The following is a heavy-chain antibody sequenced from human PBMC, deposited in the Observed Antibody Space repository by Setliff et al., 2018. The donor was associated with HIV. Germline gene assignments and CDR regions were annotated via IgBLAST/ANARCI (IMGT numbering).Heavy chain of an antibody. D-gene: IGHD7-27*01. CDR2: VYPGDYAT. J-gene: IGHJ4*02. V-gene: IGHV5-51*01. CDR1: GYSFTNYW. Sequence: PGESLKISCKASGYSFTNYWIGWVRQMPGKGLEWIGVVYPGDYATRYGPSFQGQVSISADTSITTAYLQWSSLKASDTAMYYCTRRRRAPGTGGLEAYWGQGTLVTVSS. CDR3: TRRRRAPGTGGLEAY.